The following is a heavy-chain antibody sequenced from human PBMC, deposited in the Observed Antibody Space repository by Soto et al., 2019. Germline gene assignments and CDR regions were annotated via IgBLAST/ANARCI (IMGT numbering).Heavy chain of an antibody. J-gene: IGHJ4*02. CDR1: GYTFTFYY. V-gene: IGHV1-46*01. D-gene: IGHD1-26*01. CDR2: INPSGGST. CDR3: ARDLNSGTYQTEWYFDY. Sequence: ASVKVSCKASGYTFTFYYMHWVRQAPGQGLEWMGKINPSGGSTSCPQKFQGRLTMTRDTSTTTVYMELSSLRSDDTAVYYCARDLNSGTYQTEWYFDYWGQGTLVTVSS.